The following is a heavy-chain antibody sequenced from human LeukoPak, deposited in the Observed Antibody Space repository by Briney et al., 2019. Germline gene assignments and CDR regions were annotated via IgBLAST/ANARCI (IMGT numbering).Heavy chain of an antibody. Sequence: GGSLRLSCAASGFTFSYYAMSWVRQAPGKGLEWVSTISGSGGSTYYADSVKGRFTISRDNSKNTLYLQMNSLRAEDTAVYYCAKVTSDGYCSSTSCQSAVDYWGQGTLVTVSS. CDR2: ISGSGGST. V-gene: IGHV3-23*01. CDR1: GFTFSYYA. J-gene: IGHJ4*02. CDR3: AKVTSDGYCSSTSCQSAVDY. D-gene: IGHD2-2*01.